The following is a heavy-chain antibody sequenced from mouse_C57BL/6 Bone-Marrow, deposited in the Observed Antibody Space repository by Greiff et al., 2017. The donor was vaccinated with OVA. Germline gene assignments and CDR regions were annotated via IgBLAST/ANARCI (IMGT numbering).Heavy chain of an antibody. CDR2: INYDGSST. Sequence: EVHLVESEGGLVQPGSSMKLSCTASGFTFSDYYMAWVRQVPEKGLEWVANINYDGSSTYYLDSLKSRFIISRDNAKNILYLQMSSRKSEDTATYYCARDTVVAPSYWYCDVWGTGTTVTVSS. D-gene: IGHD1-1*01. CDR3: ARDTVVAPSYWYCDV. V-gene: IGHV5-16*01. CDR1: GFTFSDYY. J-gene: IGHJ1*03.